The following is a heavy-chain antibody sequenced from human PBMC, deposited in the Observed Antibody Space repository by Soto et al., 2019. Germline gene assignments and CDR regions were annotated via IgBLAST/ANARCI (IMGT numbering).Heavy chain of an antibody. J-gene: IGHJ5*02. CDR3: AKGPYSSGGYWFEP. D-gene: IGHD6-19*01. Sequence: EVQLLESGGGLVQPGGSLRISCAASGFTFSDYAMKWVRQAPGRGLEWVSFISGSGDNTNYADSVRGRFTISRDNSKNTLYLQMNSVRAEDTAVYYCAKGPYSSGGYWFEPWGQGTLVIVSS. CDR2: ISGSGDNT. CDR1: GFTFSDYA. V-gene: IGHV3-23*01.